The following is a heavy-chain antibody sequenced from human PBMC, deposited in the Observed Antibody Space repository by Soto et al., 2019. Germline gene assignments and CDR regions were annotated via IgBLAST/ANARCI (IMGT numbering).Heavy chain of an antibody. J-gene: IGHJ4*02. D-gene: IGHD4-17*01. CDR2: VLQTGSST. Sequence: GGSLRLSCAASGFTFSTYTMSWVRQPPGKGLEWVSAVLQTGSSTFYADSVKGRFTISRDNSKNTLYLQMNNLRAEDTAIYYCAKDFTPDGYWDFDYWGQGTLVTVSS. CDR1: GFTFSTYT. CDR3: AKDFTPDGYWDFDY. V-gene: IGHV3-23*01.